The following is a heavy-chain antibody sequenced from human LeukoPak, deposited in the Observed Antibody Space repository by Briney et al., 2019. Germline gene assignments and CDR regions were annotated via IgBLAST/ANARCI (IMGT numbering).Heavy chain of an antibody. CDR1: GFTFSSYW. V-gene: IGHV3-9*01. CDR3: AKVLTAADYYYYGMDV. CDR2: ITWNGGTL. J-gene: IGHJ6*02. Sequence: PGGSLRLSCAASGFTFSSYWMHWVRQAPGKGLEWVSGITWNGGTLGYADSVKGRFTISRDNAKNSLYLQMNSLRGEDTALYYCAKVLTAADYYYYGMDVWGQGTTVTVSS. D-gene: IGHD6-13*01.